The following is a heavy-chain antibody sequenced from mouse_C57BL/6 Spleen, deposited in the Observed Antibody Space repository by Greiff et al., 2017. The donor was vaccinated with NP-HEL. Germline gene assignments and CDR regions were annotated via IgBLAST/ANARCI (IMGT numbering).Heavy chain of an antibody. CDR3: ARFWDAFAY. D-gene: IGHD4-1*01. J-gene: IGHJ3*01. CDR2: IYPGDGDT. Sequence: VQLQESGPELVKPGASVKISCKASGYAFSSSWMNWVKQRPGKGLEWIGRIYPGDGDTNYNGKFKGKATLTADKSSSTAYMQLSSLTSEDSAVYFCARFWDAFAYWGQGTLVTVSA. V-gene: IGHV1-82*01. CDR1: GYAFSSSW.